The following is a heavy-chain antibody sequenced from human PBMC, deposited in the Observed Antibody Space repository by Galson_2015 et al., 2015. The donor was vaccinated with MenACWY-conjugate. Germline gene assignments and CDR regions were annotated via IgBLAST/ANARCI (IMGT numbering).Heavy chain of an antibody. CDR2: FDPEDGET. J-gene: IGHJ2*01. V-gene: IGHV1-24*01. Sequence: SVKVSCKVSGYTLTELSMHWVRQAPGKGLEWMGGFDPEDGETIYAQKFQGRVTMTEDTSTDTAYMELSSLRSEDTAVYYCATDRDGVRAMRYFDLWGRGTLVTVSS. D-gene: IGHD3-10*01. CDR1: GYTLTELS. CDR3: ATDRDGVRAMRYFDL.